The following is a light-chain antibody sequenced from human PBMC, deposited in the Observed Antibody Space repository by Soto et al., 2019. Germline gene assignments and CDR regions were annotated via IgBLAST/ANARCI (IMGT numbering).Light chain of an antibody. V-gene: IGKV3D-20*02. CDR1: QSLANSF. J-gene: IGKJ4*01. Sequence: EFVLTQSPGTLYLSPGERATLSCRASQSLANSFIAWYQQKPGQAPRLLIYDTSSRASGIPDRFSGSGSGTDFTLTISRLETEDFALYYCQQRGNWPLTFGGGTKVDIK. CDR3: QQRGNWPLT. CDR2: DTS.